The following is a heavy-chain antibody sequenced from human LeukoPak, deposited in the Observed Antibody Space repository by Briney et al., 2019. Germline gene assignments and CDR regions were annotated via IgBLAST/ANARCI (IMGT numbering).Heavy chain of an antibody. V-gene: IGHV3-23*01. D-gene: IGHD2-21*01. CDR1: GITLSNDG. J-gene: IGHJ4*02. Sequence: TGRCLRLSCAVAGITLSNDGMSWVRQAPGKGLEWVAGISGSGGRTDYADSVKGRFTISGDNSKNTLFLQMESLRAEDTAVYFCAKRGVVIRVFLVGFHKEAYYFDSWGQGALVTVSS. CDR3: AKRGVVIRVFLVGFHKEAYYFDS. CDR2: ISGSGGRT.